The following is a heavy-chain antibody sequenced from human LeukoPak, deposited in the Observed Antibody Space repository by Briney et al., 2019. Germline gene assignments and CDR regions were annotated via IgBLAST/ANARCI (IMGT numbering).Heavy chain of an antibody. V-gene: IGHV5-51*01. J-gene: IGHJ4*01. CDR3: ARTRGCSRTSCYAANY. CDR2: IYPGDSAP. CDR1: GYSFTSYW. Sequence: GESLKISCKGSGYSFTSYWSGWVRQMPGKGLEWMGIIYPGDSAPRYSPSFQGQVTISADKSISTAYLQWSSLKASDTAMYYCARTRGCSRTSCYAANYWGQGTLVTVSS. D-gene: IGHD2-2*01.